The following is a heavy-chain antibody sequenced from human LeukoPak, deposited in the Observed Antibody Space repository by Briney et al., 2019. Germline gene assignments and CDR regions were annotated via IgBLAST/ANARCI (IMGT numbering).Heavy chain of an antibody. V-gene: IGHV7-4-1*02. J-gene: IGHJ4*02. CDR1: GYTFTSYA. Sequence: GASVKVSCKASGYTFTSYAMNWVRQAPGQGLEWMGWINTNTGNPTYAQGFTGRFVFSLDTSVSTAYLQISSLKAEDTAVYYCARDQMVRGVIISHFDYWGQGTLVTVSS. D-gene: IGHD3-10*01. CDR2: INTNTGNP. CDR3: ARDQMVRGVIISHFDY.